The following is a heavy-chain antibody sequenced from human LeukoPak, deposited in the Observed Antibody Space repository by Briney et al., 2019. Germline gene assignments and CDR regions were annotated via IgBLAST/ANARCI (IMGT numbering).Heavy chain of an antibody. Sequence: GGTLRLSCAASGFTFSSYGMSWVRQAPGKGLEWVSAISGSGGSTYYADSVKGRFTISRDNSKNTLYLRMNSLRAEDKDVYYCAQDRLSRVPAAMDYWGQGTLVTVSS. CDR2: ISGSGGST. CDR1: GFTFSSYG. D-gene: IGHD2-2*01. J-gene: IGHJ4*02. CDR3: AQDRLSRVPAAMDY. V-gene: IGHV3-23*01.